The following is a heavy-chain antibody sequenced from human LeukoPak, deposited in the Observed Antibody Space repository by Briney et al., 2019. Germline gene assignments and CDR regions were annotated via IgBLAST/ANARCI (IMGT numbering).Heavy chain of an antibody. CDR1: GFPFSSVG. CDR3: ARDPDYYDSRVVDF. V-gene: IGHV3-21*01. CDR2: ISSDPSHT. D-gene: IGHD3-22*01. Sequence: PGGSLRLSCVASGFPFSSVGMNWVRQAPGKGLEWVSYISSDPSHTYYADSARGRFTISRDNAKHSLYLQMDNLRTEDTAMYYCARDPDYYDSRVVDFWGQGTRVTVSS. J-gene: IGHJ4*02.